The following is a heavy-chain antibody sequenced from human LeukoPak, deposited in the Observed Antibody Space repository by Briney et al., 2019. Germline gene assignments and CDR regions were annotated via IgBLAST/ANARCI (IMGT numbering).Heavy chain of an antibody. CDR1: GFTFSSYA. Sequence: GGSLRLSCAASGFTFSSYAMHWVRQAPGKGLEWVAVISYDGSNKYYADSVKGRFTISRDNSKNTLYLQMNSLRAEDTAVYYCAKAGGRSSSWYSARYYYYYMDVWGKGTTVTISS. CDR3: AKAGGRSSSWYSARYYYYYMDV. V-gene: IGHV3-30*04. CDR2: ISYDGSNK. J-gene: IGHJ6*03. D-gene: IGHD6-13*01.